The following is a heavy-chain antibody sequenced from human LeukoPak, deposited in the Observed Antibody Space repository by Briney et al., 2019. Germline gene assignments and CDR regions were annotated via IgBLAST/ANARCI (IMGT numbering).Heavy chain of an antibody. Sequence: MSSETLSLTCTVSGGSISSSSYYWGWIRQPPGKGLEWIGSIYYSGSTYYDPSLKSRVTISVDTSKNQFSLKLSSVTAADTAVYYCARHESGYSSGWFDAFDIWGQGTMVTVSS. D-gene: IGHD6-19*01. J-gene: IGHJ3*02. CDR3: ARHESGYSSGWFDAFDI. V-gene: IGHV4-39*01. CDR1: GGSISSSSYY. CDR2: IYYSGST.